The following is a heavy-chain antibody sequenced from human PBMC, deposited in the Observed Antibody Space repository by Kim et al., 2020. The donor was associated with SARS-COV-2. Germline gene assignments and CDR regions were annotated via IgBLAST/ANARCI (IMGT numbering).Heavy chain of an antibody. D-gene: IGHD2-2*02. Sequence: GGSLRLSCGASGLIFSRYTMTWVRQAPGKGLEWVSAIWGNGAATYYADSVRGRFTISRDNSKNTLYLQMNTLRAEDTAIYYCATVGQLDTWSPFCFTSWGRGTLVTVSS. V-gene: IGHV3-23*01. CDR1: GLIFSRYT. CDR2: IWGNGAAT. J-gene: IGHJ5*02. CDR3: ATVGQLDTWSPFCFTS.